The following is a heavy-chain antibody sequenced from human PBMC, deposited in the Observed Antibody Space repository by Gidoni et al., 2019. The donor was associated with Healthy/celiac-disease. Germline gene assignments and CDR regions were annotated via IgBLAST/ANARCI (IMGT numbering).Heavy chain of an antibody. D-gene: IGHD4-17*01. CDR2: ISGSGGST. CDR1: GFPFSSYA. Sequence: EVQLLESGGGLVQPGGSRRLSWAASGFPFSSYALSWVRQAPGKGLEWVPAISGSGGSTYYADSVKGRFTISRDNSKNTLYLQMNSLRAEDTAVYYCAKTTVTTNYLDYWGQGTLVTVSS. J-gene: IGHJ4*02. CDR3: AKTTVTTNYLDY. V-gene: IGHV3-23*01.